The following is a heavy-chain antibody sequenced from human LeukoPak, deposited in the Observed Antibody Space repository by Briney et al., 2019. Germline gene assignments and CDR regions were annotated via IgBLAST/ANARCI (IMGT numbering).Heavy chain of an antibody. D-gene: IGHD3-9*01. V-gene: IGHV3-30*18. CDR2: ISYDGSNK. Sequence: PGGSLRLSCAASGFTFSSYGMHWVRQAPGKGLEWVAVISYDGSNKYYADSVKGRFTIYRDNSKNTLFLQMNSLRAEDTAVYYCAKDSRSLDWSLANPDYWGQGTLVTVSS. CDR3: AKDSRSLDWSLANPDY. J-gene: IGHJ4*02. CDR1: GFTFSSYG.